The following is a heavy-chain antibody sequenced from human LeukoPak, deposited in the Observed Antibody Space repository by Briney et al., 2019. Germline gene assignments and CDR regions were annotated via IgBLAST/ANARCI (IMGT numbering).Heavy chain of an antibody. V-gene: IGHV1-2*02. CDR1: GYTFTGYY. CDR3: ASSRIAAAGRGLSYYFDY. Sequence: GASVKVSCKASGYTFTGYYMHWVRQAPGQGLEWMGWINPNSGGTNYAQKFQGRVTMTRDTSISTAYMELSRLRSDDTAVYYCASSRIAAAGRGLSYYFDYWGQGTLVTVSS. J-gene: IGHJ4*02. D-gene: IGHD6-13*01. CDR2: INPNSGGT.